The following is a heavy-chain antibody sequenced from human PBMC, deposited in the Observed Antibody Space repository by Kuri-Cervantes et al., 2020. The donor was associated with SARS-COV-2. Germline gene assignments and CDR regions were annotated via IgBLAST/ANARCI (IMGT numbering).Heavy chain of an antibody. V-gene: IGHV1/OR15-1*04. CDR1: GYIFTDYY. Sequence: ASVKVSCKASGYIFTDYYMHWVRQAPGQELGWMGRINPNSGGTNYAQKLQGRVTMTTDTSTSTAYMELRSLRSDDTAVYYCARATGPSITMVRGNWFDPWGQGTLVTVSS. CDR3: ARATGPSITMVRGNWFDP. D-gene: IGHD3-10*01. J-gene: IGHJ5*02. CDR2: INPNSGGT.